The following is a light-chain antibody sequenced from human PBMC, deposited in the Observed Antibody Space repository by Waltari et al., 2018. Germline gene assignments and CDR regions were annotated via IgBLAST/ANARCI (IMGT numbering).Light chain of an antibody. Sequence: DIHLTQSPSFLSASIGDRVTITCRASQGISSYLAWYQQKPGKAPKLLIYAASTLQSGVPSRFSGSGSGTEFTLTISSLQPEDSATYYCQQLGAYPITFGQGTRVETK. V-gene: IGKV1-9*01. CDR2: AAS. J-gene: IGKJ5*01. CDR1: QGISSY. CDR3: QQLGAYPIT.